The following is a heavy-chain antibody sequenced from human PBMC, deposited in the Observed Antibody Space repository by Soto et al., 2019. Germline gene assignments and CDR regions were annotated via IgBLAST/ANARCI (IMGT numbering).Heavy chain of an antibody. V-gene: IGHV4-30-4*01. Sequence: PSETLSLTCTFSGCSISSGDYYWSWIRQPPGKGLEWIAYIYYSGNTYYNPSLKSRITISLDTSKNQSSLKLSSVTAADTAVYYCARGGSAYYLRYFDYWGQGTLVTVSS. J-gene: IGHJ4*02. CDR2: IYYSGNT. CDR1: GCSISSGDYY. D-gene: IGHD3-22*01. CDR3: ARGGSAYYLRYFDY.